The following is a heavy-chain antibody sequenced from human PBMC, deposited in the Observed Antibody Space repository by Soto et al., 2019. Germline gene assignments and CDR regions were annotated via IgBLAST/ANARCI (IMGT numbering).Heavy chain of an antibody. CDR3: ARSYYYDSSGYGDRYFDL. Sequence: SVTVSCKASGGTFSSYAISWVRQAPGQGLEWMGGIIPIFGTANYAQKFQGRVTITADESTSTAYMELSSLRSEDTAVYYCARSYYYDSSGYGDRYFDLWGRGTLVTVSS. D-gene: IGHD3-22*01. J-gene: IGHJ2*01. CDR2: IIPIFGTA. CDR1: GGTFSSYA. V-gene: IGHV1-69*13.